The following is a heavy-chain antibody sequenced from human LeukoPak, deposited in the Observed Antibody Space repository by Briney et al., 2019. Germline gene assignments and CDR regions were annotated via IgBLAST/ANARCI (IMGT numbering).Heavy chain of an antibody. CDR2: ISSSGGTT. CDR3: ASSTPGAREPWSPSPQYYYMDV. J-gene: IGHJ6*03. Sequence: GGSLRLSCVASGFTFSSYAMGWVRQAAGKGLEWVSDISSSGGTTYYADSVKGRFTISRDNFKNTLYLQMNSLRAEDTAVYYCASSTPGAREPWSPSPQYYYMDVWGKGTTVTISS. D-gene: IGHD1-14*01. V-gene: IGHV3-23*01. CDR1: GFTFSSYA.